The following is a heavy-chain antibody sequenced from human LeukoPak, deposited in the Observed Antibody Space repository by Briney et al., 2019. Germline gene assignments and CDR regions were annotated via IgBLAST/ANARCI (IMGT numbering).Heavy chain of an antibody. CDR2: IDPNWGGT. CDR3: ARDSGIVGAKYWYFDL. J-gene: IGHJ2*01. V-gene: IGHV1-2*02. Sequence: GASVKASCKASGYTFTGYYIHWVRQAPGQGLEWMGWIDPNWGGTSYAQKFQGRVTMTRGTSISTAYMDLSSLTSDDTAVYYCARDSGIVGAKYWYFDLWGRGTLVTVSS. CDR1: GYTFTGYY. D-gene: IGHD1-26*01.